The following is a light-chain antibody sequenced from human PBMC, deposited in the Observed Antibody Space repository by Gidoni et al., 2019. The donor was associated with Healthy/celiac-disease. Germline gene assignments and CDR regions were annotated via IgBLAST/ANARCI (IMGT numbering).Light chain of an antibody. Sequence: QSALTQPASVSGSPGQSITISCTGTSSDVGGYNYVSLYQQHPGKAPKLMIYEVSTRPSGVPDRFSGSKSGNTASLTISGLQAEDEADYYCSSYTSSSTLVFGGGTKLTVL. CDR2: EVS. V-gene: IGLV2-14*01. J-gene: IGLJ2*01. CDR3: SSYTSSSTLV. CDR1: SSDVGGYNY.